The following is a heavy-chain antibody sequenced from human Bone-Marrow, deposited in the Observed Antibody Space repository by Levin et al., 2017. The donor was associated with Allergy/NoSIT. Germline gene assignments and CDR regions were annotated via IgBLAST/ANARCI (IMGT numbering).Heavy chain of an antibody. CDR3: ARMQSSSRYAEYFQH. D-gene: IGHD6-13*01. CDR1: GFTFRNYW. V-gene: IGHV3-7*01. Sequence: PGESLKISCVGSGFTFRNYWMSWVRQAPGKGLEWVANIKEDGTEENYVDSVKGRFTISRDNAKNSLYLQMNSLRAEDRAVYYCARMQSSSRYAEYFQHWGQGTLVTVSS. CDR2: IKEDGTEE. J-gene: IGHJ1*01.